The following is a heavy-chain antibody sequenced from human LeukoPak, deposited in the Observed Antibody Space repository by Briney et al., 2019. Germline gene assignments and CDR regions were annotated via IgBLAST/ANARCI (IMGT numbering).Heavy chain of an antibody. CDR1: GFTFSTYW. CDR3: ARDAQDY. J-gene: IGHJ4*02. Sequence: GGSLRLSCAASGFTFSTYWMTWVRQAPGKGLEWVANINQGGSESYYVDSVKGRFTISRDNAESSLYLQMNSLRAEDTAVYYCARDAQDYWGQGTLVTVSS. V-gene: IGHV3-7*01. CDR2: INQGGSES.